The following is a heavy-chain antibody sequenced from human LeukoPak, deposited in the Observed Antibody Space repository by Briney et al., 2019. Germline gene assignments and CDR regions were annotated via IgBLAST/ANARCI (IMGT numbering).Heavy chain of an antibody. CDR1: GFTFSSYG. D-gene: IGHD3-22*01. CDR2: ISYDGSNK. CDR3: ARGWYYYDSSGYYHY. J-gene: IGHJ4*02. Sequence: GGSLRLSCAASGFTFSSYGMHWVRQAPGKGLEWVAVISYDGSNKYYADSVKGRFTISRDNSKNTLYLQMNSLRAEDTAVYYCARGWYYYDSSGYYHYWGQGTLVTVSS. V-gene: IGHV3-30*03.